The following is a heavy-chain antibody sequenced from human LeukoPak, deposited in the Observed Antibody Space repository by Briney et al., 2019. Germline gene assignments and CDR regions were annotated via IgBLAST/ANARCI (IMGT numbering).Heavy chain of an antibody. J-gene: IGHJ5*02. D-gene: IGHD4/OR15-4a*01. CDR2: IIPIFGPA. Sequence: ASVKVSCKASGGTFSSYAISWVRQDPGQGLEWMGRIIPIFGPANYAQKFQGRVTITTDESTSTAYMELSSLRSEDTAVYYCARDRANLHWFDPWGQGTLVTVSS. CDR3: ARDRANLHWFDP. CDR1: GGTFSSYA. V-gene: IGHV1-69*05.